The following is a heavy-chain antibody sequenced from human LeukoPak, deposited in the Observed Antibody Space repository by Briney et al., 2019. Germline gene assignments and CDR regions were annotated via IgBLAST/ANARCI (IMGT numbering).Heavy chain of an antibody. CDR2: INPYNAKI. CDR3: ARDSGSYGFDP. D-gene: IGHD1-26*01. J-gene: IGHJ5*02. V-gene: IGHV1-18*01. Sequence: ASVKVSCKTSGYTFTDYGVSWVRQAPGQGLEWMGWINPYNAKINYAQKLQGRVTMTTDTSTSTAYMELRSLRSDDTAVYYCARDSGSYGFDPWGQGTLVTVSS. CDR1: GYTFTDYG.